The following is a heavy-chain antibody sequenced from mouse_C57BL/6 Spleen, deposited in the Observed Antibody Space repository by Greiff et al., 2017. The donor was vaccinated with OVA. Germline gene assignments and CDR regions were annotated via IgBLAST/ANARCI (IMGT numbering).Heavy chain of an antibody. CDR1: GYTFTDYY. CDR3: GVILYAMDY. CDR2: IFPANGNT. J-gene: IGHJ4*01. V-gene: IGHV1-84*02. Sequence: QVQLQQSGPELVKPGASVKISCKASGYTFTDYYINWVKQRPGQGLEWIGWIFPANGNTKYAPKFQGKATITADTSSNTAYLQLSSLTSEDTAIYYCGVILYAMDYWGQGTSVTVSS.